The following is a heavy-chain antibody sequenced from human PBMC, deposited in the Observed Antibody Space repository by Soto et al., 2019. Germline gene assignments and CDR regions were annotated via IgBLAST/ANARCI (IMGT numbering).Heavy chain of an antibody. CDR3: ARGTNYYDSSGYYGY. V-gene: IGHV3-21*01. CDR1: GSTFSSYS. Sequence: GASLRLSYAASGSTFSSYSMNWVRQAPGKGLEWVSSISSSSSYIYYADSVKGRFTISRDNAKNSLYLQMNSLRAEDTAVYYCARGTNYYDSSGYYGYWGQGTLVTVSS. D-gene: IGHD3-22*01. CDR2: ISSSSSYI. J-gene: IGHJ4*02.